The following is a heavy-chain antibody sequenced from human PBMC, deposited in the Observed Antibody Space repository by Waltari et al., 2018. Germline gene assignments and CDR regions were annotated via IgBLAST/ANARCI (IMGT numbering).Heavy chain of an antibody. J-gene: IGHJ6*02. Sequence: QVQLVQSGAEVKKPGASVKVSCKASGYTFTGYYMHWVRQAPGQGLEWMGRINPNSGGTNYAQKFQGRVTMTRDTSISTAYMELSRLRSDDTAVYYCARDSTLAAIYYYYYGMDVWGQGTTVTVSS. CDR1: GYTFTGYY. CDR2: INPNSGGT. CDR3: ARDSTLAAIYYYYYGMDV. D-gene: IGHD6-13*01. V-gene: IGHV1-2*06.